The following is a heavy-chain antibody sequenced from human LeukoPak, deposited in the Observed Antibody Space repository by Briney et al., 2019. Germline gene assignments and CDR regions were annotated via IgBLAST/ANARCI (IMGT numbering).Heavy chain of an antibody. D-gene: IGHD2-2*01. J-gene: IGHJ6*02. CDR2: ISAYNGNI. Sequence: ASVKVSCKASGYTFTSYGISWVRQAPGQGLEWMGWISAYNGNINYAQKLQGRVTMTTDTSTSTAYMELRSLRSDDTAVYYCARGPDCSSTSCRYLYYYYGMDVWGQGTTVTVSS. CDR3: ARGPDCSSTSCRYLYYYYGMDV. CDR1: GYTFTSYG. V-gene: IGHV1-18*01.